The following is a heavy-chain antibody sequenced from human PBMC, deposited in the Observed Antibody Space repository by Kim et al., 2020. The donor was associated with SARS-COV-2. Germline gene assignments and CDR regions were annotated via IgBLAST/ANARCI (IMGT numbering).Heavy chain of an antibody. J-gene: IGHJ6*02. V-gene: IGHV3-30*14. Sequence: GGSLRLSCAASGFTFSSCAIHWVRQAPGKGLEWVAVISYDGSNKNYADSVKGRFTISRDNSKNTLYLQMNSLRAEDTALYYCSRDQWSRLRGLTYSYYGIDVWGQGPTVTVSS. CDR2: ISYDGSNK. D-gene: IGHD3-10*01. CDR3: SRDQWSRLRGLTYSYYGIDV. CDR1: GFTFSSCA.